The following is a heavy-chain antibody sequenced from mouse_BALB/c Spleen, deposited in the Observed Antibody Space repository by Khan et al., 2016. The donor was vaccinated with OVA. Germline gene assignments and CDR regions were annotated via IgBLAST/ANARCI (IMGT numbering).Heavy chain of an antibody. CDR1: GYSITSDYA. CDR3: TGGRAY. Sequence: EVQLQESGPGLVKPSQSLSLTCTVTGYSITSDYAWNWIRQFPGNKLEWMGYIRYSGSTSYTPSLKSRTSITRDKSKNQFFLQLNSVTTEDTATYCCTGGRAYWGQGTLVTVSA. D-gene: IGHD3-3*01. V-gene: IGHV3-2*02. J-gene: IGHJ3*01. CDR2: IRYSGST.